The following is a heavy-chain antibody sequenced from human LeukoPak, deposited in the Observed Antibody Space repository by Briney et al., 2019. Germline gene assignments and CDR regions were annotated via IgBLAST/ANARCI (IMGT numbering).Heavy chain of an antibody. CDR3: GKDPNGDCVGAFDF. CDR2: IRGTGGTT. CDR1: GFTFSSYA. D-gene: IGHD2-21*02. J-gene: IGHJ3*01. Sequence: GSLRLSCAASGFTFSSYAMSWVRQAPGKGLEWVSAIRGTGGTTYYADSVKGRCTISRDNSRNTVYLQMNSLRAEDTALYFCGKDPNGDCVGAFDFWGPGTMVTVSS. V-gene: IGHV3-23*01.